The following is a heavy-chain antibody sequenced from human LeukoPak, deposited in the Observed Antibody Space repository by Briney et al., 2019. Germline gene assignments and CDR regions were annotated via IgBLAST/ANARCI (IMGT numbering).Heavy chain of an antibody. CDR1: GGSISSYY. V-gene: IGHV4-4*07. CDR2: IYTSGSA. CDR3: ARDYYYYDSSGYPDAFDI. D-gene: IGHD3-22*01. J-gene: IGHJ3*02. Sequence: SETLSLTCTVSGGSISSYYWSWIRQPAGKGLEWIGRIYTSGSANYNPSLKSRVTMSVDTSKNQFSLKLSSVTAADTAVYYCARDYYYYDSSGYPDAFDIWGQGTMVTVSS.